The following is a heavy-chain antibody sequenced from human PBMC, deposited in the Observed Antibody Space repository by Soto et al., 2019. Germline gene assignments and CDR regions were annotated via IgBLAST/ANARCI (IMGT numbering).Heavy chain of an antibody. CDR1: GFTVGSAY. CDR2: IYSGGNT. Sequence: DVQLVESGGGLVLRGESLRLSCAASGFTVGSAYMSWVRQAPGKGLEWVAGIYSGGNTYYADSVKGRFTISRDTSKNRLYLQMNSLRAEDAAIYYCARGPGVGDIGDYWGQGTLVTVSS. V-gene: IGHV3-66*01. CDR3: ARGPGVGDIGDY. D-gene: IGHD4-17*01. J-gene: IGHJ4*02.